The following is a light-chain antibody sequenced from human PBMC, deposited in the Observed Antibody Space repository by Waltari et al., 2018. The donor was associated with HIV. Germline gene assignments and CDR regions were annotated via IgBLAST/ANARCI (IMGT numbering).Light chain of an antibody. V-gene: IGKV1-5*03. J-gene: IGKJ1*01. CDR1: QPINQW. CDR2: QTS. Sequence: IQMTQSPSTLSASVGDRVTITCRASQPINQWLAWYQQKPGKSPKLLIYQTSNVETGVPSRFGGSGSGTEFTLTINGLQPDDFATYYCQEYETYSRTFGQGTRVDIK. CDR3: QEYETYSRT.